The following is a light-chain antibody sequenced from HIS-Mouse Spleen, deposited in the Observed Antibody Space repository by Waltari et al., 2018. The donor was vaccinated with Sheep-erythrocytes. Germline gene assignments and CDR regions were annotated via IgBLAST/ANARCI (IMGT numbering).Light chain of an antibody. J-gene: IGKJ2*01. Sequence: DIVMTQSPLSLPVTPGEPASISCRSSQSLLHSNGYNYFDWYLQKPGQSPQLLIYLGSNRASWVPDRFSGSGSGTDFTLKISRVEAEDVGVYYCMQALQTPLTFGQGTKLEIK. CDR1: QSLLHSNGYNY. CDR2: LGS. CDR3: MQALQTPLT. V-gene: IGKV2-28*01.